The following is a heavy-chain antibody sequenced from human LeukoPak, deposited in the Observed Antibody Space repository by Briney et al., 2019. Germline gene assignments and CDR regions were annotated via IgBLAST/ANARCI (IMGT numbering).Heavy chain of an antibody. J-gene: IGHJ3*02. CDR3: AKDLGHSSGWSDAFDI. CDR2: FYAGGTA. CDR1: GFSVRSSY. Sequence: PGGSLGLSCAASGFSVRSSYMSWVRQAPGKGLEWVSVFYAGGTANYADSVKGRFTISRDNSKNTLYLQMNNLSAEDTAVYYCAKDLGHSSGWSDAFDIWGQGTMVTVSS. D-gene: IGHD6-19*01. V-gene: IGHV3-53*01.